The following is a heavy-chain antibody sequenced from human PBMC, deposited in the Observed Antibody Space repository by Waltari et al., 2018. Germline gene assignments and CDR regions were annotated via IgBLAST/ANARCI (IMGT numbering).Heavy chain of an antibody. CDR2: IIPIFGTA. J-gene: IGHJ5*02. V-gene: IGHV1-69*01. CDR3: ARAAPPGDGYNYWGVGNWFDP. D-gene: IGHD5-12*01. Sequence: QVQLVQSGAEVKKPGSSVKVPCKASGGPFSSYAISWVRQAPGQALEWMGGIIPIFGTANYAQKFQGRVTITADESTSTAYMELSSLRSEDTAVYYCARAAPPGDGYNYWGVGNWFDPWGQGTLVTVSS. CDR1: GGPFSSYA.